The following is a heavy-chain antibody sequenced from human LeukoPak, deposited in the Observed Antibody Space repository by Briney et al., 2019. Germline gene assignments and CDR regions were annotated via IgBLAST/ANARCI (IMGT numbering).Heavy chain of an antibody. Sequence: PSETLSLTCAVYGGSFSGYYWSWIRQPPGKGLEWIGEINHSGSTNYNPSLKSRVTISVDTSKNQFSLKLSSVTAADTAVYYCARGGWDCTNGVCYTPDFDYWGQGTLVTVSS. CDR3: ARGGWDCTNGVCYTPDFDY. V-gene: IGHV4-34*01. CDR1: GGSFSGYY. D-gene: IGHD2-8*01. J-gene: IGHJ4*02. CDR2: INHSGST.